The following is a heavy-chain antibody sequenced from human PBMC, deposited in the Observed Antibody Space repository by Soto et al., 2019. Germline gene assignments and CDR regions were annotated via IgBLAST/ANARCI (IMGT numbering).Heavy chain of an antibody. J-gene: IGHJ4*02. V-gene: IGHV3-30*03. CDR2: ISYDGSNK. D-gene: IGHD1-26*01. Sequence: GGSLRLSCAASGFTFSSYGMHWVRQAPGKGLEWVAVISYDGSNKYYADSVKGRFTISRDNSKNTLYLQMNSLRAEDTAVYYCAMFEVGATTFPCWGQGTLVTVSS. CDR1: GFTFSSYG. CDR3: AMFEVGATTFPC.